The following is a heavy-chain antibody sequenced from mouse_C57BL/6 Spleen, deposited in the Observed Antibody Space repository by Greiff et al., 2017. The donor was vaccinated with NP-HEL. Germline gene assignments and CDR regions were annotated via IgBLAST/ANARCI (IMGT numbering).Heavy chain of an antibody. CDR3: ARTSYYYGSSLYFDY. Sequence: VQLQESDAELVKPGASVKISCKVSGYTFTDHTIHWMKQRPEQGLEWIGYIYPRDGSTKYNEKFKGKATLTADKSSSTAYMQLNSLTSEDSAVYFCARTSYYYGSSLYFDYWGQGTTLTVSS. V-gene: IGHV1-78*01. CDR1: GYTFTDHT. CDR2: IYPRDGST. J-gene: IGHJ2*01. D-gene: IGHD1-1*01.